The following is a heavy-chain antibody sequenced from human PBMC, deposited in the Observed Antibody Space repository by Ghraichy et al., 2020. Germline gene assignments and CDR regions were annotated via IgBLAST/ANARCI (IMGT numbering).Heavy chain of an antibody. CDR3: VRADYTVNYDGLNRFDP. CDR1: GFTFSSYY. D-gene: IGHD1-7*01. CDR2: ISRSSSYI. J-gene: IGHJ5*02. Sequence: GGSLRLSCAASGFTFSSYYMNWVRQAPGKGLEWVSSISRSSSYISYADSLKGRFTISRDNAKNSLYLQMNSLRAEDTAVYYCVRADYTVNYDGLNRFDPWGQGTLVTVSS. V-gene: IGHV3-21*01.